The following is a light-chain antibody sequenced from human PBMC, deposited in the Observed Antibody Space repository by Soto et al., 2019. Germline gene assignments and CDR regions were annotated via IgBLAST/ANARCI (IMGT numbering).Light chain of an antibody. CDR1: QTVNSDY. V-gene: IGKV3-20*01. CDR3: HQFGYSPRT. Sequence: EIVLTQSPGTLSLSPCETATLSFSASQTVNSDYLAWFQQRPGQAPRLLIFATSRRATDIPDRFSGSGSGTDFTLAIRRLEPEDFAVYYCHQFGYSPRTFGQGTKVDI. J-gene: IGKJ1*01. CDR2: ATS.